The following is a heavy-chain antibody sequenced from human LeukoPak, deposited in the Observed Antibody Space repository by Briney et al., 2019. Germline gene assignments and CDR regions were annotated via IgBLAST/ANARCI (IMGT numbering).Heavy chain of an antibody. D-gene: IGHD3-22*01. CDR2: ISSSGSTI. V-gene: IGHV3-11*01. Sequence: PGGSLRLSCAASGSTFSDYYMSWIRQAPGKGLEWVSYISSSGSTIYYADSVKGRFTISRDNAKNSLNLQMNSLRAEDTAVYYCARDATYYYDSSGYYDYWGQGTLVTVSS. J-gene: IGHJ4*02. CDR1: GSTFSDYY. CDR3: ARDATYYYDSSGYYDY.